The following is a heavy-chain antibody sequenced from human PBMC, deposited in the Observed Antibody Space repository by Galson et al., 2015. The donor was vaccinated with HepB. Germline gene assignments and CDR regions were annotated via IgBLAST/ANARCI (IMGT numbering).Heavy chain of an antibody. J-gene: IGHJ3*02. CDR2: IYPGDSDT. CDR1: GYSFTSYW. D-gene: IGHD4-17*01. V-gene: IGHV5-51*03. Sequence: QSGAEVKKPGESLKISCKGSGYSFTSYWIGWVRQMPGKGLEWMGIIYPGDSDTRYSPSFQGQVTISADKSISTAYLQWSSLKASDTAMYYCARPAWLDDYGDSGGAFDIWGQGTMVTVSS. CDR3: ARPAWLDDYGDSGGAFDI.